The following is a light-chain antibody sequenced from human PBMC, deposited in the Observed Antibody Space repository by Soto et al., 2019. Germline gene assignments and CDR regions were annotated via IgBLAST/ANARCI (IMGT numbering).Light chain of an antibody. CDR1: QSISSY. J-gene: IGKJ3*01. CDR2: AAS. CDR3: QQIYSTPPFT. Sequence: DIQMTQSPSSLSASVGDRVTITCRASQSISSYLNWYQQKPGKAPKLLIYAASSLRSGVPSSFSGSGSGTDFTLTISRLQHEEFSTCYCQQIYSTPPFTFGRGTKVDI. V-gene: IGKV1-39*01.